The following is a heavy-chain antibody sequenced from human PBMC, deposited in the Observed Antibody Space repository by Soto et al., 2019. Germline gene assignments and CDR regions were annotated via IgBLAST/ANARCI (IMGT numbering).Heavy chain of an antibody. CDR3: ARELYYYDSSGFDY. J-gene: IGHJ4*02. V-gene: IGHV4-61*01. CDR2: IYYSGST. D-gene: IGHD3-22*01. Sequence: ASETLSLTCSVSGGSIRSSHTSTYWTWIRQPPGKGLEWIGYIYYSGSTNYNPSLKSRVTISVDTSKNQFSLKLSSVTAADTAVYYCARELYYYDSSGFDYWGQGTLVTVSS. CDR1: GGSIRSSHTSTY.